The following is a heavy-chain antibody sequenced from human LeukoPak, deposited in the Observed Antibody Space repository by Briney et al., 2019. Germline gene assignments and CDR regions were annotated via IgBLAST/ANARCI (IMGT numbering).Heavy chain of an antibody. CDR2: IYYSGSI. CDR1: GGSISSYY. V-gene: IGHV4-59*01. CDR3: ARERQQLGMGYGMDV. J-gene: IGHJ6*02. D-gene: IGHD6-13*01. Sequence: SETLSLTCTVSGGSISSYYWSWIRQPPGKGLEWIGYIYYSGSINYNPSLKSRVTISVDTSKNQFSLKLSSVTAADTAVYYCARERQQLGMGYGMDVWGQGTTVTVSS.